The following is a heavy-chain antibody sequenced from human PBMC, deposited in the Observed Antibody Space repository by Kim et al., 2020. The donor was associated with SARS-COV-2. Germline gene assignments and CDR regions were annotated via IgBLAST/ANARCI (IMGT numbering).Heavy chain of an antibody. V-gene: IGHV1-18*04. Sequence: ASVKVSCKASGYTFTNYGITWVRQAPGQGLKWMGWISPNNGDTNYAQKLQGRVTVTIDTSTSTAYMELRSLRSDDTAVYYCARDIYASGSIGIYWGQGTLVTVSS. CDR2: ISPNNGDT. CDR1: GYTFTNYG. CDR3: ARDIYASGSIGIY. J-gene: IGHJ4*02. D-gene: IGHD3-10*01.